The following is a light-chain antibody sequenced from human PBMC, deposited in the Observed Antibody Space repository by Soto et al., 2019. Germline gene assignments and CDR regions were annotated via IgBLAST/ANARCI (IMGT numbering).Light chain of an antibody. CDR1: QSVSSY. J-gene: IGKJ5*01. V-gene: IGKV3-11*01. Sequence: EIVLTQSPATLSLSPGERATLSCRASQSVSSYLAWYQQKPGQAPRLLIYDASNRATGIPARFSGSGSGTEFTLTISSLQPDDFATYYCQQYNSLITFSQGTRLEIK. CDR3: QQYNSLIT. CDR2: DAS.